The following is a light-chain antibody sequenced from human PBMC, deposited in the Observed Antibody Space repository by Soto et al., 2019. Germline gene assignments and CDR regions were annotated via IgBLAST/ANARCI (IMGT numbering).Light chain of an antibody. J-gene: IGLJ3*02. V-gene: IGLV2-14*01. CDR1: SSDVGGYNY. CDR3: SSYRSGSVVL. CDR2: GVN. Sequence: QSALTQPASVSGSPGQSVTISCTGTSSDVGGYNYVSWYQQHPGKAPKLVIYGVNYRPSGVSARFSGSKFQNTASLTISGLQAEDEADYYWSSYRSGSVVLFGGGTKLTVL.